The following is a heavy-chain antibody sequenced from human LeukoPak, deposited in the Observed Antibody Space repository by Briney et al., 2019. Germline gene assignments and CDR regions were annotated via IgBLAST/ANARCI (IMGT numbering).Heavy chain of an antibody. J-gene: IGHJ5*02. V-gene: IGHV3-66*04. CDR3: ARPLAYYDYGVDP. Sequence: PGGSLRLSCAASGFTVSSNYMSWVRQAPGKGLEWVSVIYSGGSTYYADSVKGRFTISRDHSKNTLYLQMNSLRAEDTAVYYCARPLAYYDYGVDPWGQGTLVTVSS. CDR1: GFTVSSNY. D-gene: IGHD3-16*01. CDR2: IYSGGST.